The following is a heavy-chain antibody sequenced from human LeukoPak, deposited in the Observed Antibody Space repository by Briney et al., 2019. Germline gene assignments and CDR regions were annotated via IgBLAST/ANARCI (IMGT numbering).Heavy chain of an antibody. CDR3: TRGPGYHDSSYLDY. V-gene: IGHV3-30*09. CDR2: ISYDGVNK. D-gene: IGHD3-22*01. J-gene: IGHJ4*02. Sequence: PGGSLRLSCAASRFTFSTYAMHWVRQAPGKGLEWVAVISYDGVNKNHADSVKGRFAISRDNSKNTLYLQMNSLRAEDTAVYYCTRGPGYHDSSYLDYWGQGTLVTVSS. CDR1: RFTFSTYA.